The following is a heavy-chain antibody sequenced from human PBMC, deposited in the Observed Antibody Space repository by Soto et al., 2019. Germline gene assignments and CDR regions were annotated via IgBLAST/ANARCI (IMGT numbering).Heavy chain of an antibody. D-gene: IGHD3-10*01. CDR2: IKSKTDGGTT. J-gene: IGHJ3*02. CDR3: TTDERAEVSGSYYVADAFDI. Sequence: GGSLRLSCAASGFTFSNAWMNWVRQAPGKGLEWVGRIKSKTDGGTTDYAAPVKGKFTISRDDSKNTLYLQMNSLKTEDTAVYYCTTDERAEVSGSYYVADAFDIWGQGTMVTVSS. CDR1: GFTFSNAW. V-gene: IGHV3-15*07.